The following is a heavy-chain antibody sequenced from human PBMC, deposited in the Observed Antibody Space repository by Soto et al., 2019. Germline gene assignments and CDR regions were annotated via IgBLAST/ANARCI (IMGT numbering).Heavy chain of an antibody. D-gene: IGHD1-26*01. V-gene: IGHV3-21*01. CDR3: YRVGTSSSTPLDN. Sequence: GGSLRLSCVGSGFTFGGNAMRWVRQAAGKGLQWVSAISSARDYIFYADSVKGRFTISRDNANNSLYLQMNSLRAEDTAVYYWYRVGTSSSTPLDNWGQGTMVTVSS. CDR2: ISSARDYI. J-gene: IGHJ3*02. CDR1: GFTFGGNA.